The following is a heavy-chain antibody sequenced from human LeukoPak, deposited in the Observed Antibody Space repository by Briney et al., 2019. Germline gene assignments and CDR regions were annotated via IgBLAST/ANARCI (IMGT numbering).Heavy chain of an antibody. CDR2: IYPGDSDT. CDR3: ARQGICSTTGCYSDY. Sequence: GESLKISCKASGYSFSSYWIGWVRQMPGKGLEWMGFIYPGDSDTRYSPPFQGQVTISADKSITTAYLQWSSLKASDTAMYYCARQGICSTTGCYSDYWGQGTLVTVSS. J-gene: IGHJ4*02. CDR1: GYSFSSYW. V-gene: IGHV5-51*01. D-gene: IGHD2-2*02.